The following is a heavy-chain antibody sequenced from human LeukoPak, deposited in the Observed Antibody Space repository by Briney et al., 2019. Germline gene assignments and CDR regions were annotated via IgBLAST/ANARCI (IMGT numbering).Heavy chain of an antibody. CDR1: GGSISSYY. D-gene: IGHD2-8*01. Sequence: PSETLSLTCTVSGGSISSYYWSWIRQPPGKGLEWIGSIYHSGSTYYNPSLKSRVTISVDTSKNQFSLKLSSVTAADTAVYYCARQLGYCTNGVCWSHFDYWGQGTLVTVSS. J-gene: IGHJ4*02. CDR2: IYHSGST. V-gene: IGHV4-59*08. CDR3: ARQLGYCTNGVCWSHFDY.